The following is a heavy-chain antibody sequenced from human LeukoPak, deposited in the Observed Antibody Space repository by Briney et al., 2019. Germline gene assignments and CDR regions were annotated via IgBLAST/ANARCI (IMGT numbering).Heavy chain of an antibody. CDR2: ISGSGDNT. CDR3: AKGIGLAVAGLHY. D-gene: IGHD6-19*01. V-gene: IGHV3-23*01. J-gene: IGHJ4*02. CDR1: GFTFSGCA. Sequence: GGSLRLSCGASGFTFSGCAMTWVRQAPGKGLEWVSAISGSGDNTYYADSVKGRFTISRDNSKTTLNLQMNSLRAEDTAVYYCAKGIGLAVAGLHYWGQGTLVTVPS.